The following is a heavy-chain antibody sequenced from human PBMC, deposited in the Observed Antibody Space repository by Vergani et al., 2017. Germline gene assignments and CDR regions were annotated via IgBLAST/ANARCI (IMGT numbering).Heavy chain of an antibody. Sequence: QVQLVPSGAEVKKPGASVKVSCKTSGYTFTSYGISWVRQAPGQGLEWMGWINSYNVNTNYAQKLQGGVTMTTDTSKSTAYMQLRGLRSDDTAVYYCAGDHGRDSSGWYGGFDPWGQGTLVTVSS. V-gene: IGHV1-18*01. CDR1: GYTFTSYG. CDR3: AGDHGRDSSGWYGGFDP. J-gene: IGHJ5*02. D-gene: IGHD6-13*01. CDR2: INSYNVNT.